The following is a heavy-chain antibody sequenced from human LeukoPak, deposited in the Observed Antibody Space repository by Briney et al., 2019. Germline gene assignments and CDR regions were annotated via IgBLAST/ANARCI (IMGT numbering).Heavy chain of an antibody. J-gene: IGHJ4*02. Sequence: PQASVKVSCKASGYMFTDYFVHWVRQAPGQGPEWMGWFNPKSGDKNYAQQFQGRVTMTRDTSINTAYMEMSGLTSDDTAVYYCARAQLLTAPAGTFADNWGQGTLVTVSS. V-gene: IGHV1-2*02. CDR1: GYMFTDYF. D-gene: IGHD6-13*01. CDR2: FNPKSGDK. CDR3: ARAQLLTAPAGTFADN.